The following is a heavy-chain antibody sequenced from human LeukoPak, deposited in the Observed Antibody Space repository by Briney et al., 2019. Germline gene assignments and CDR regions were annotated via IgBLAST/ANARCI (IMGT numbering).Heavy chain of an antibody. V-gene: IGHV3-23*01. CDR3: AKGAGDPSKYYYNCMDV. D-gene: IGHD1-26*01. CDR2: ISGSGGST. CDR1: GFTFSSYG. Sequence: GGSLRLSCAASGFTFSSYGMSWVRQARGKGLEWVSAISGSGGSTYYADSVKGRFTISRDNSKNTLYLQMNSLRAEDTAMYYCAKGAGDPSKYYYNCMDVWGKGTTVTVSS. J-gene: IGHJ6*03.